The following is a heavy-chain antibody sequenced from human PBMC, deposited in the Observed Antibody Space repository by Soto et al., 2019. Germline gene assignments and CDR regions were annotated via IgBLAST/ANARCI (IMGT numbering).Heavy chain of an antibody. D-gene: IGHD6-6*01. CDR3: ARMSIYGMDV. CDR2: IGTAGDT. CDR1: GFTFSSYD. V-gene: IGHV3-13*04. Sequence: EVQLVESGAGLVQPGGSLRLYGAASGFTFSSYDMHWVRQATGKGLEWVSSIGTAGDTYYPGSVKGRFTISRENAKNSLYLQMNSLRAGDTAVYYCARMSIYGMDVWGQGTTVTVSS. J-gene: IGHJ6*02.